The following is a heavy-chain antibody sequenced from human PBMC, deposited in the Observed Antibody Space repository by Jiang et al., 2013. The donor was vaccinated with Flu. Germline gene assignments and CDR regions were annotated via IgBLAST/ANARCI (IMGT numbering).Heavy chain of an antibody. CDR1: GDSVSTYSGT. Sequence: GPGLVKPSQTLSLTCAISGDSVSTYSGTWNWIRQSPLRGLEWLGRTYYRSKWFTDYADSVKGRITIYPDTSSNHFSLDSTSVSPDDAAVYFCAKAVDETNLAGFDYWGQGSLVTVSS. J-gene: IGHJ4*02. CDR3: AKAVDETNLAGFDY. CDR2: TYYRSKWFT. D-gene: IGHD2-8*01. V-gene: IGHV6-1*01.